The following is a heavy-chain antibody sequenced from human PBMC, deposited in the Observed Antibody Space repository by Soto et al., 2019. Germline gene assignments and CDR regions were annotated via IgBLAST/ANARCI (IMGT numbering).Heavy chain of an antibody. D-gene: IGHD6-19*01. V-gene: IGHV3-30*18. CDR2: VSHDGRNT. CDR1: GFTFSDYA. CDR3: AKGGRQWLVTSDFNY. J-gene: IGHJ4*02. Sequence: VQLVESGGGVGQPGRSLRLSCAASGFTFSDYAMHWVRQAPGKGLEWVAVVSHDGRNTPYADSVKGRFTISRDSSKNTVSLEMTSLRAEAPAASYCAKGGRQWLVTSDFNYWGQGALVTVSS.